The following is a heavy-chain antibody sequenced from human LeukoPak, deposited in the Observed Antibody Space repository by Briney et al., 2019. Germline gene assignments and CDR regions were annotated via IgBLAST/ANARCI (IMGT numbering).Heavy chain of an antibody. Sequence: PSQTLSLTCTVSGGSISSGDYSWSWIRQPPGKGLEWIGYIYYSGSTYYNPSLKSRVTISVDTSKNQFSLKLSSVTAADTAVYYCAREGMIQAIFDYWGQGTLVTVSS. D-gene: IGHD3-22*01. V-gene: IGHV4-30-4*01. CDR3: AREGMIQAIFDY. CDR1: GGSISSGDYS. J-gene: IGHJ4*02. CDR2: IYYSGST.